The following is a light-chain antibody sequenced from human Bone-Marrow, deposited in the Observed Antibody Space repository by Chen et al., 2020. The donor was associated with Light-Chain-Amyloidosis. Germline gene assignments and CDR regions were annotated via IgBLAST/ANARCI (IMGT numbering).Light chain of an antibody. CDR3: QSADSSGTYEVI. CDR2: RDT. V-gene: IGLV3-25*03. CDR1: DLPTKY. J-gene: IGLJ2*01. Sequence: SYELTQPPSVSVSPGQMARITCSGDDLPTKYAYWYQQKPGQAPVLVIHRDTERPSGISERFSGSSSGTTATVTISGVQAEDEADYHCQSADSSGTYEVIFGGGTKLTVL.